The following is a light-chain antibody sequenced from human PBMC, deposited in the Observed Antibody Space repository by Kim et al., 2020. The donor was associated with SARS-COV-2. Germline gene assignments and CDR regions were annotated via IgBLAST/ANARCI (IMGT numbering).Light chain of an antibody. CDR2: LAS. CDR3: QHYSRFPYT. V-gene: IGKV1-5*03. Sequence: ASVRDRVTITCPASQAISTWLAWYPQKPGKAPSLLIYLASTLERGVPSRFSGSGSGTEFTLTINGLQPDDFATYYCQHYSRFPYTFGQGTKLEI. CDR1: QAISTW. J-gene: IGKJ2*01.